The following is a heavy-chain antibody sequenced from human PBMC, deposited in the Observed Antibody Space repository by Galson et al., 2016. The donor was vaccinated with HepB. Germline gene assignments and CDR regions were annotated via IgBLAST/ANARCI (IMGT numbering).Heavy chain of an antibody. CDR1: GFTFSVYG. CDR3: ARGGDGYNYRGDYLDP. V-gene: IGHV3-33*01. J-gene: IGHJ5*02. CDR2: IWYDGRKQ. Sequence: SLRLSCAASGFTFSVYGLHWVRQAPGKGLEWLAIIWYDGRKQFYADSVKGRFTIPRDNSKNTLYLQMNSLRAEHTAVYYCARGGDGYNYRGDYLDPWGQGTLVTVSS. D-gene: IGHD5-24*01.